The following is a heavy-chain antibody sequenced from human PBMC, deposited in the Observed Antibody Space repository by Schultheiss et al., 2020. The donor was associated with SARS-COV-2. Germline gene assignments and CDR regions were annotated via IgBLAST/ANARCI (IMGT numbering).Heavy chain of an antibody. CDR1: GGSISSYY. D-gene: IGHD3-10*01. CDR2: IYYSGRT. Sequence: SETLSLTCTVSGGSISSYYWTWIRQPPGKGLEWIGHIYYSGRTNYNPSLKSRVTISVDTSENQFSLKLSSVTAADTAVYYCARTLALFDAFDIWGQGTMVTVSS. V-gene: IGHV4-59*08. J-gene: IGHJ3*02. CDR3: ARTLALFDAFDI.